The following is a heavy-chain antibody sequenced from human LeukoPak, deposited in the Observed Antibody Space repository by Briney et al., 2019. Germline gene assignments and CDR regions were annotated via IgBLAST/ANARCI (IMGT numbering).Heavy chain of an antibody. V-gene: IGHV5-51*07. Sequence: GESLKISCKGSGYRFTNYWIGWVHQLPGKGLEWMGIIYPGDSDTRYSPSFQGQVTISADKSINTAYLQWSSLKASDTAMYYCARPPRDDSSAYYSAFDIWGPGTMVTVSS. CDR3: ARPPRDDSSAYYSAFDI. J-gene: IGHJ3*02. CDR2: IYPGDSDT. D-gene: IGHD3-22*01. CDR1: GYRFTNYW.